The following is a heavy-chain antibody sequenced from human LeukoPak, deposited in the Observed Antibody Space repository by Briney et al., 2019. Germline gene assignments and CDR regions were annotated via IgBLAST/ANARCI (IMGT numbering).Heavy chain of an antibody. CDR1: GGSISSYY. D-gene: IGHD5-18*01. V-gene: IGHV4-59*01. CDR3: ARAPPPRYSYGFYFDY. J-gene: IGHJ4*02. CDR2: IYYSGST. Sequence: SETLSLTCTVSGGSISSYYWSWIRQPPGKGLEWIGYIYYSGSTNYNPSLKSRVTISVDTSKNQFSLKLSSVTAADTAVYYCARAPPPRYSYGFYFDYWGQGTLVTVSS.